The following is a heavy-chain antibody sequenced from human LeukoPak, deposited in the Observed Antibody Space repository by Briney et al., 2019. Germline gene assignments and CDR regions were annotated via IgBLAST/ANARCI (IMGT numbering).Heavy chain of an antibody. D-gene: IGHD4-17*01. CDR1: GFTFSSYA. CDR2: ISYDESNK. V-gene: IGHV3-30-3*01. CDR3: ARDPSYGDYGTYFDY. J-gene: IGHJ4*02. Sequence: PGGSLRLSCAASGFTFSSYAMHWVRQAPGKGLEWVAVISYDESNKYYADSVKGRFTISRDNSKNTLYLQMNSLRAEDTAVYYCARDPSYGDYGTYFDYWGQGTLVTVSS.